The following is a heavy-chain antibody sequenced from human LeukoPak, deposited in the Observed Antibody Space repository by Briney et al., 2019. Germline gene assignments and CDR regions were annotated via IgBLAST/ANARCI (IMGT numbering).Heavy chain of an antibody. V-gene: IGHV1-18*01. D-gene: IGHD3-22*01. Sequence: ASVKVSCKASGYTFTSYGISWVRQAPGQGLEWMGWISAYNGNTNYAQNLQGRVTMTTDTSTSTAYMELRSLRSDDTAVYYCAKLSMMSVSADYWGQGTLVTVSS. CDR3: AKLSMMSVSADY. CDR2: ISAYNGNT. J-gene: IGHJ4*02. CDR1: GYTFTSYG.